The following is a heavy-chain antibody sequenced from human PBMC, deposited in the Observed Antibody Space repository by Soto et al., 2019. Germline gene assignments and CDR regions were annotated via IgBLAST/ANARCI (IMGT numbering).Heavy chain of an antibody. CDR1: GFTFSSYA. D-gene: IGHD4-17*01. CDR3: AKDGDYGDYRVNYYYGMDV. V-gene: IGHV3-23*01. CDR2: ISGSGGST. Sequence: GGSLRLSCAASGFTFSSYAMSWVRQAPGKGLEWVSAISGSGGSTYYADSVKGRFTISRDNSKNTLYLQMNSLRAEDTAVYYCAKDGDYGDYRVNYYYGMDVWGQGTTVTVSS. J-gene: IGHJ6*02.